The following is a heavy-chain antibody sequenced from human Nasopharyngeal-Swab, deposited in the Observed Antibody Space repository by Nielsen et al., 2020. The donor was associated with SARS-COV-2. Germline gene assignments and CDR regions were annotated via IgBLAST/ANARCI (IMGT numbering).Heavy chain of an antibody. CDR1: GGSISSGDYY. V-gene: IGHV4-30-4*01. CDR3: ARAGPLRYFDWLHNWFDP. Sequence: SETLSLTCTVSGGSISSGDYYWSWIRQPPGKGLEWIGYIYYSGSTYYNPSLKSRVTISVDTSKNQFSLKLSSVTAADTAAYYCARAGPLRYFDWLHNWFDPWGQGTLVTVSS. D-gene: IGHD3-9*01. CDR2: IYYSGST. J-gene: IGHJ5*02.